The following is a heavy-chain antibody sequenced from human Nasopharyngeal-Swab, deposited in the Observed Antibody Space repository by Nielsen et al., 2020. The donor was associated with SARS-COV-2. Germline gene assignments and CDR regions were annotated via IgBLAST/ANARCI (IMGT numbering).Heavy chain of an antibody. D-gene: IGHD6-13*01. CDR2: IYPGDSDT. Sequence: KVSCKGSGYSFTSYWIGWVRQMPGKGLEWMGIIYPGDSDTRYSPSFQGQVTISADKSINTAYLQWSSLKASDTAMYYCARIAIAAAGTDYYYGMDVWGQGTTVTVSS. CDR3: ARIAIAAAGTDYYYGMDV. CDR1: GYSFTSYW. V-gene: IGHV5-51*01. J-gene: IGHJ6*02.